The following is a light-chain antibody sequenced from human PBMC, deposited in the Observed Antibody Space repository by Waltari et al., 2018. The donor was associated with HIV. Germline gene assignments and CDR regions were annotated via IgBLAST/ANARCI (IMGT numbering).Light chain of an antibody. J-gene: IGKJ3*01. V-gene: IGKV3-15*01. Sequence: EIVMTQSPVTLSGSPGERVTLSCRASQSVSSNLAWYQQKPGLPPRLLIYGASTRAAGIPDRFSGSGSGTQFTLIISCLQSEDFALYYCQQYDNWPLFAFGPGTKLDF. CDR1: QSVSSN. CDR2: GAS. CDR3: QQYDNWPLFA.